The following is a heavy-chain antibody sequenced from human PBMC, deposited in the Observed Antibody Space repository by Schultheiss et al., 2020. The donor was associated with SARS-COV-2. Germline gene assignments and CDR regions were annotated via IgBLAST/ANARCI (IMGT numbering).Heavy chain of an antibody. D-gene: IGHD4-17*01. V-gene: IGHV3-11*06. J-gene: IGHJ4*02. Sequence: LSLTCTVSGGSISSYYWSWIRQPPGKGLEWVSYISSSSRYTNYADSVKGRFTISRDNAKNSLYLQMNSLRAEDTAVYYCATGDYDDGALDYWGQGTLVTVSS. CDR1: GGSISSYY. CDR2: ISSSSRYT. CDR3: ATGDYDDGALDY.